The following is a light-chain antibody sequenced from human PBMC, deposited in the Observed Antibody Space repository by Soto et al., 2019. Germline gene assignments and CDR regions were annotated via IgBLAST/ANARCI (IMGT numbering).Light chain of an antibody. CDR1: SSDVGGYNY. CDR2: EVS. CDR3: SSYAGSDKRV. Sequence: QSALTQPPSAFGSPGQSVTISCTGTSSDVGGYNYVAWYQQHPGKAPKIIIYEVSKRPTGVPDRFSGSKSGNTASLTVSGLQAEDEADYYCSSYAGSDKRVFGTGTKLTVL. J-gene: IGLJ1*01. V-gene: IGLV2-8*01.